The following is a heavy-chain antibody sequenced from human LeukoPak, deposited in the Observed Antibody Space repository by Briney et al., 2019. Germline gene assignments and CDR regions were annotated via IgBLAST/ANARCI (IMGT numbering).Heavy chain of an antibody. CDR2: TYYRSKWYN. V-gene: IGHV6-1*01. D-gene: IGHD5-24*01. CDR1: GDSVSSNSAA. Sequence: SQTLSLTCAISGDSVSSNSAAWNWIRQSPSRGLEWLGRTYYRSKWYNDYAVSVKSRITINPDTSKNQFSLQLNSVTPEDTAVYYCARDRQRWLQLGEFDAFDIWGQGTMVTVSS. CDR3: ARDRQRWLQLGEFDAFDI. J-gene: IGHJ3*02.